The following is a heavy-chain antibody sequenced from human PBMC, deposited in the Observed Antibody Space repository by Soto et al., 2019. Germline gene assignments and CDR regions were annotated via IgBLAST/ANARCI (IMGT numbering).Heavy chain of an antibody. Sequence: PSETLSLTCTVSGGSISSSSYYWGWIRQPPGKGLEWIGSIYYSGSTYYNPSLKSRVTISVDTSKNHFSLKLSSVTAADTAVYYCARQGDILTGYYYYGMDVWGQGTTVTVSS. CDR1: GGSISSSSYY. CDR2: IYYSGST. J-gene: IGHJ6*02. CDR3: ARQGDILTGYYYYGMDV. D-gene: IGHD3-9*01. V-gene: IGHV4-39*01.